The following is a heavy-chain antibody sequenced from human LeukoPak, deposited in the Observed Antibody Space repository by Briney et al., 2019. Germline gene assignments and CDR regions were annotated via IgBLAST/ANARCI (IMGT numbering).Heavy chain of an antibody. CDR3: ARESITMVRGVIRGRSVDY. V-gene: IGHV1-2*02. D-gene: IGHD3-10*01. J-gene: IGHJ4*02. Sequence: ASVKVSCKASGYTFTGYYMHWVRQAPGQGLEWMGWINPNSGGTNYAQKFQGRVTMTRDTSISTAYMELSRLRSDDTAVYYCARESITMVRGVIRGRSVDYWGQGTLVTVSS. CDR1: GYTFTGYY. CDR2: INPNSGGT.